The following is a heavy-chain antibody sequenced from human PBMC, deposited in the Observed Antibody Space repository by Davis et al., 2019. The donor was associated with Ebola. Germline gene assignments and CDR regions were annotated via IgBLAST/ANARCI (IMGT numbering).Heavy chain of an antibody. CDR2: ISSSSSSI. Sequence: GGSLRLSCAASGFTVSSNHMSWVRQAPGKGLEWVSSISSSSSSIYYADSVKGRFTISRDNAKNSLYLQMNSLRAEDTAVYYCALYYDFWSGYYTDYYGMDVWGQGTTVTVSS. D-gene: IGHD3-3*01. V-gene: IGHV3-21*01. CDR1: GFTVSSNH. J-gene: IGHJ6*02. CDR3: ALYYDFWSGYYTDYYGMDV.